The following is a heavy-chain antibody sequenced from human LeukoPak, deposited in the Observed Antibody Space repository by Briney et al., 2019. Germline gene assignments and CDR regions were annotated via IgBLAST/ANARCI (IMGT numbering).Heavy chain of an antibody. CDR1: GGSISSSGYN. Sequence: SETLSLICTVSGGSISSSGYNWDWIRQPPGKGLEWIGDLYDSGNTYYNPSLKSRVTISVDTSKNQFSLKLSSVTAADTAVYYCARGRPYDSSGYPSYYFDYWGQGTLVTVSS. J-gene: IGHJ4*02. V-gene: IGHV4-39*07. CDR2: LYDSGNT. D-gene: IGHD3-22*01. CDR3: ARGRPYDSSGYPSYYFDY.